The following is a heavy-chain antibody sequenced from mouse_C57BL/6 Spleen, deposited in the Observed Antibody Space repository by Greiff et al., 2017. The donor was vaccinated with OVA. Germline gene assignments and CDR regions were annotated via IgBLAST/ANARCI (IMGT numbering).Heavy chain of an antibody. J-gene: IGHJ3*01. D-gene: IGHD3-2*02. CDR1: GFNIKNTY. CDR3: AKQLRLQTWFAY. Sequence: EVMLVESVAELVRPGASVKLSCTASGFNIKNTYMHWVKQRPEQGLEWIGRIDPANGNTKYAPKFQGKATLTADTSSSTAYLQLSSLTSEDTAIYYCAKQLRLQTWFAYWGQGTLVTVSA. V-gene: IGHV14-3*01. CDR2: IDPANGNT.